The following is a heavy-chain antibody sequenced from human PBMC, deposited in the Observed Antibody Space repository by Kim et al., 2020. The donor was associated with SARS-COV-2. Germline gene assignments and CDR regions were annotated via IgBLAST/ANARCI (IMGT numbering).Heavy chain of an antibody. Sequence: GGSLRLSCAASGFTFSNYAMSWVRQAPGKGLEWVSAFSANSGTAYYAESVKGRFTISRDNSKNTLYLQMNSLRVEDTAVYYCAKGESDYYDSSGVDSWGQGTLVTVSS. D-gene: IGHD3-22*01. CDR3: AKGESDYYDSSGVDS. V-gene: IGHV3-23*01. J-gene: IGHJ4*02. CDR1: GFTFSNYA. CDR2: FSANSGTA.